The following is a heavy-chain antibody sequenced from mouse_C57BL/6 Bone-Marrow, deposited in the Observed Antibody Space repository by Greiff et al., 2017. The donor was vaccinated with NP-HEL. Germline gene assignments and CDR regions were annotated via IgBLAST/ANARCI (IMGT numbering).Heavy chain of an antibody. V-gene: IGHV1-66*01. CDR3: AREGGITTVELAY. CDR1: GYSFTSYY. Sequence: VKLQESGPELVKPGASVKISCKASGYSFTSYYIHWVKQRPGQGLEWIGWIYPGSGNTKYNEKFKGKATLTADTSSSTAYMQLSSLTSEDSAVYYCAREGGITTVELAYWGQGTLVTVSA. D-gene: IGHD1-1*01. CDR2: IYPGSGNT. J-gene: IGHJ3*01.